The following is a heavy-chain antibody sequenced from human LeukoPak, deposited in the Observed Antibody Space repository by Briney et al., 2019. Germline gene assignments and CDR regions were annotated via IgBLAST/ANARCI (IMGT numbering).Heavy chain of an antibody. D-gene: IGHD6-19*01. V-gene: IGHV3-21*01. J-gene: IGHJ5*02. Sequence: TGGSLRLSCAASGFTFSSYSMNWVRQAPGKGLEWVSSITSSSSYIYYADSVKGRFTISRDNAKNSLYLQMNSLRAEDTAVYYCAREMLAAVAAQSWGQGTLVTVSS. CDR3: AREMLAAVAAQS. CDR2: ITSSSSYI. CDR1: GFTFSSYS.